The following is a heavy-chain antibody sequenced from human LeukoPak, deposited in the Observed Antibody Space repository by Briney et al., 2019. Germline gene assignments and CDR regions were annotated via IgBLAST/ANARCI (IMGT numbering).Heavy chain of an antibody. CDR3: ARVPEGGYGSGSYYNAVDI. CDR1: GGSISSGGYY. CDR2: IYHSGFT. Sequence: TSETLSLTCTVSGGSISSGGYYCSWIRQHPGKGLEWIGYIYHSGFTYYDPSLKSRVTILVDTSKNQFSLKLSSVTAADTAVYYCARVPEGGYGSGSYYNAVDIWGQGTMVTVSS. V-gene: IGHV4-31*03. J-gene: IGHJ3*02. D-gene: IGHD3-10*01.